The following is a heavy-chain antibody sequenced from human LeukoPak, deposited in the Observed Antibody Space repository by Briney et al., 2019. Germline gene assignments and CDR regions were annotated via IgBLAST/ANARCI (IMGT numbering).Heavy chain of an antibody. Sequence: GGSLRLSCVASGFTLSIYDMNCVRQAPGKGLEWVSFISSSSSYIYYADSVKGRFTIYRDNGKNSLHLQMNSLRAEDTAVYYCAKDSRWDLTRLFDNWGQGTLVIVSS. V-gene: IGHV3-21*01. CDR2: ISSSSSYI. J-gene: IGHJ4*02. CDR3: AKDSRWDLTRLFDN. D-gene: IGHD1-26*01. CDR1: GFTLSIYD.